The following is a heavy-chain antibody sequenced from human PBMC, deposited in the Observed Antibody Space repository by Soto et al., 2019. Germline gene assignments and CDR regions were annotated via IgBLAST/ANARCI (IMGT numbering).Heavy chain of an antibody. CDR1: GISINNYY. J-gene: IGHJ3*02. V-gene: IGHV4-59*01. CDR2: VYNVYNSETT. CDR3: AREGHTFNAFDI. Sequence: QVQLQESGPRLVQPSETLSLSCSVSGISINNYYWNWIRQPPGKGLEWIGFVYNVYNSETTNYNPSLQSRVTMSTDTSKNQFSLNLTSVTAADTAVYYCAREGHTFNAFDIWGQVILVTVSS.